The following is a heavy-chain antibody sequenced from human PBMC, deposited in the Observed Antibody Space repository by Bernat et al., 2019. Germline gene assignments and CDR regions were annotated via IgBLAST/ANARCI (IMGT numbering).Heavy chain of an antibody. Sequence: EVQLVESGGGLVQPGGSLRLSCAASGFTFSSYWMHWVRQAPGKGLVWVSRINSDGSSTSYADSVKGRFTISRDNAKNTLYLQMNRLRAEDTAVYYCARSDFSSSWTNYYYYGMDVWGQGTTVTVSS. V-gene: IGHV3-74*01. J-gene: IGHJ6*02. D-gene: IGHD6-13*01. CDR1: GFTFSSYW. CDR2: INSDGSST. CDR3: ARSDFSSSWTNYYYYGMDV.